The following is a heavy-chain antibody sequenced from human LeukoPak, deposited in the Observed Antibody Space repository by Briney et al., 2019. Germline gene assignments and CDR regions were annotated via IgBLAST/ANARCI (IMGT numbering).Heavy chain of an antibody. D-gene: IGHD1-26*01. Sequence: PGGSLRLSCAASGFTFSDHYMDWVRQAPGKGLEWVGRSRNKANSYTTEYAASVTGRFTILRDDSKNLVFLQMNSLKTEDTAVYYCARRGPDGNHGSDYWGQGTLVTVSS. J-gene: IGHJ4*02. CDR2: SRNKANSYTT. V-gene: IGHV3-72*01. CDR1: GFTFSDHY. CDR3: ARRGPDGNHGSDY.